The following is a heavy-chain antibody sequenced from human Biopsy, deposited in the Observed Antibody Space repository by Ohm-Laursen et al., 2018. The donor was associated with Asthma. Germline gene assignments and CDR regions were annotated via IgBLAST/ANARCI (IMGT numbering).Heavy chain of an antibody. D-gene: IGHD3-3*02. CDR1: GFSFSEFV. J-gene: IGHJ1*01. Sequence: SLRLSCTASGFSFSEFVMHWVRQAPGKGLEWVAVISYDGSTKYYADSVKGRFTISRDNAKNSPYLQMNGLRVEDTAVYYCARTFHFWSPYHAEHYQLWGQGTLVTVSS. CDR3: ARTFHFWSPYHAEHYQL. CDR2: ISYDGSTK. V-gene: IGHV3-30*03.